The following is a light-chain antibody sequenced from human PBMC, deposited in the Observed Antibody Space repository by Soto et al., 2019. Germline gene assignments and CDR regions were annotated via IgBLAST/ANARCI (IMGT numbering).Light chain of an antibody. CDR1: SSDVGGYNY. V-gene: IGLV2-14*01. CDR3: SSYTSSSPLV. J-gene: IGLJ2*01. Sequence: QSALTQPASVSGSPGQSITISCTGTSSDVGGYNYVSWYQQHPGKAPKLMIYDVSNRPSGVSNRFSGSKSGNTASLTISGLQAEDEADYYCSSYTSSSPLVFGGGTPLTV. CDR2: DVS.